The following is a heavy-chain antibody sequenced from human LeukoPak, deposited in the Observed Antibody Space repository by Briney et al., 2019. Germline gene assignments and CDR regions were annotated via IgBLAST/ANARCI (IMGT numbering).Heavy chain of an antibody. CDR3: AKDYYDSSGSITSLDY. J-gene: IGHJ4*02. V-gene: IGHV3-30*18. Sequence: GGSLRLSCAASAFTFDDYSMHWVRQAPGKGLEWVAVISYDGSNKYYADSVKGRFTISRDNPKNTLYLQMNSLRAEDTAVYYCAKDYYDSSGSITSLDYWGQGTLVTVSS. D-gene: IGHD3-22*01. CDR2: ISYDGSNK. CDR1: AFTFDDYS.